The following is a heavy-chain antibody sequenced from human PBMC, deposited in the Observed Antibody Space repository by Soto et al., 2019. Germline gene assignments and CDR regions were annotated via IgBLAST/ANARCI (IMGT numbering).Heavy chain of an antibody. CDR1: GDSISNSRFY. Sequence: SETLSLTCSVSGDSISNSRFYWAWIRQPPGEGLEWIGSIYHTGNACYNPSLKSRVTIFVDTSKNQFSLKLTSVTAADTALYYCARDYFDSSDYTTNWFDPWGQGTLVTVSS. CDR3: ARDYFDSSDYTTNWFDP. D-gene: IGHD3-22*01. J-gene: IGHJ5*02. V-gene: IGHV4-39*01. CDR2: IYHTGNA.